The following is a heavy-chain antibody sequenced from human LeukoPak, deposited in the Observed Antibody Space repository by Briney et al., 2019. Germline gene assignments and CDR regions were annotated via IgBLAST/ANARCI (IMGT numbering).Heavy chain of an antibody. D-gene: IGHD6-13*01. CDR2: IYWDDDK. V-gene: IGHV2-5*02. CDR1: GFSLINRVG. Sequence: SGPTLVKPTQTLTLTCTFSGFSLINRVGVGWIRQPPGKALEWLALIYWDDDKRYSPSLKRRLTITKDTSKNQVVLTMTNMDLVDTATYYCANRRITAAGSYFDHWGQGAQVTVSS. J-gene: IGHJ4*02. CDR3: ANRRITAAGSYFDH.